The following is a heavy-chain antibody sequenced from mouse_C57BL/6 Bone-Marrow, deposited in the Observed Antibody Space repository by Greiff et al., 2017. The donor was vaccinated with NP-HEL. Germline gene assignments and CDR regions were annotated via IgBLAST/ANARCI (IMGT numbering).Heavy chain of an antibody. Sequence: EVQLQQSGPVLVKPGASVKMSCKASGYTFTDYYMNWVKQSHGKSLEWIGVINPYNGGTSYNQKFKGKATLTVDKSSCTAYMELNSLTSEDSAVYYCARGDSYYFDYWGQGTTLTVSS. V-gene: IGHV1-19*01. CDR2: INPYNGGT. J-gene: IGHJ2*01. CDR3: ARGDSYYFDY. CDR1: GYTFTDYY.